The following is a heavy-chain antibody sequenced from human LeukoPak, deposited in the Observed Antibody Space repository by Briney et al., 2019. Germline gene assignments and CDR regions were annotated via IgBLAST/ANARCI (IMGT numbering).Heavy chain of an antibody. CDR3: ARSCSGGSCYGWFDP. Sequence: ASVKLSCKASGYTFTGYYMHWVRQAPGQGLEWMGWINPNSGGTNYAQKFQGRVTMTRDTSISTAYMELSRLRSDDTAVYYCARSCSGGSCYGWFDPWGQGTLVTVSS. V-gene: IGHV1-2*02. CDR1: GYTFTGYY. D-gene: IGHD2-15*01. J-gene: IGHJ5*02. CDR2: INPNSGGT.